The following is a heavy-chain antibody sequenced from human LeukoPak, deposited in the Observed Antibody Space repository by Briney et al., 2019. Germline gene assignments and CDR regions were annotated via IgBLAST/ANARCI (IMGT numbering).Heavy chain of an antibody. CDR1: GYTFTSYY. Sequence: ASVKVSCKASGYTFTSYYMHWVRQAPGQGLEWMGWINPNSGGTNYAQKFQGRVTMTRDTSISTAYMELSRLRSDDTAVYYCARDSSGWSALFDYWGQGTLVTVSS. V-gene: IGHV1-2*02. D-gene: IGHD6-19*01. J-gene: IGHJ4*02. CDR3: ARDSSGWSALFDY. CDR2: INPNSGGT.